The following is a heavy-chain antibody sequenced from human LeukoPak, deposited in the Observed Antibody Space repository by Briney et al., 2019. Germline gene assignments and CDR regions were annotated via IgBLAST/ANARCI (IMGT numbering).Heavy chain of an antibody. CDR1: GGSISSSSYY. J-gene: IGHJ4*02. CDR3: ARGSLGYSGSYFKQSYYFDY. CDR2: IYYSGST. Sequence: SETLSLTCTVSGGSISSSSYYWGWIRQPPGKGLEWIGYIYYSGSTNYNPSLKSRVTISVDTSKNQFSLKLSSVTAADTAVYYCARGSLGYSGSYFKQSYYFDYWGQGTLVTVSS. D-gene: IGHD1-26*01. V-gene: IGHV4-61*05.